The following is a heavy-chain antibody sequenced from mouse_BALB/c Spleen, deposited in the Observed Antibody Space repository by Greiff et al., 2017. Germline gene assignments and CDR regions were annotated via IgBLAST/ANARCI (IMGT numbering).Heavy chain of an antibody. D-gene: IGHD2-2*01. CDR1: GYSITSDYA. CDR3: AGGYGEGYAMDY. CDR2: ISYSGST. V-gene: IGHV3-2*02. J-gene: IGHJ4*01. Sequence: VQLKESGPGLVKPSQSLSLTCTVTGYSITSDYAWNWIRQSPGNKLKWLGYISYSGSTSYNPSLKSRISITRDTSTNQYFLQLNSVTTEDTATYYCAGGYGEGYAMDYWGQGTSVTVSS.